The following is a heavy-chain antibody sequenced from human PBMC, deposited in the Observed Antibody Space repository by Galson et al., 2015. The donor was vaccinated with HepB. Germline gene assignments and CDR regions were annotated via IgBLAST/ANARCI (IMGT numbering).Heavy chain of an antibody. CDR1: GDTFSSYA. CDR2: IIPILGIA. D-gene: IGHD3-10*01. J-gene: IGHJ2*01. CDR3: ARGQKPPDFYGSGEGLEDWYFDL. V-gene: IGHV1-69*04. Sequence: SVKVSCKASGDTFSSYAISWVRQAPGQGLEWMGRIIPILGIANYAQKFQGRVTITADTSTNTAYMELSRLRSDDTAVYYCARGQKPPDFYGSGEGLEDWYFDLWGRGTLVTVSS.